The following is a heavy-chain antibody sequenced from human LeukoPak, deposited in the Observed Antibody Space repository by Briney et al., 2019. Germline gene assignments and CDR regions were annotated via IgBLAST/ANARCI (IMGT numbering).Heavy chain of an antibody. CDR3: ARGYGGSYYRY. CDR2: IIDTGTT. J-gene: IGHJ4*02. V-gene: IGHV4-4*07. CDR1: GVSTSGYF. Sequence: SETLSLTCAVSGVSTSGYFWSWIRQPAGKGLEWIGRIIDTGTTDYNPSLRRRVTMAVDTSRNQVSLNLTSVTAADTALYYCARGYGGSYYRYWGQGTLVTVSS. D-gene: IGHD1-26*01.